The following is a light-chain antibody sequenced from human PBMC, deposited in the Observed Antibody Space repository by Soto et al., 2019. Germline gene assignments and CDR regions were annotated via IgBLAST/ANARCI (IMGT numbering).Light chain of an antibody. CDR3: QQRSNWPWT. Sequence: EIVLTQSPATLSLSPGESATLSCRASQSLSSTLAWYQQKPGQAPRLLIYDASNRATGIPARFSGSGSGPDFTLTIRSLEPGDFAVYYCQQRSNWPWTFGQGTTVEVK. CDR1: QSLSST. V-gene: IGKV3-11*01. CDR2: DAS. J-gene: IGKJ1*01.